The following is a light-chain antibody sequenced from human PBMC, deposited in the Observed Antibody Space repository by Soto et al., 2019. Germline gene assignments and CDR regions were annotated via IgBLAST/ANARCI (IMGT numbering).Light chain of an antibody. J-gene: IGKJ1*01. CDR2: GAS. V-gene: IGKV3-15*01. CDR1: QSVNSN. CDR3: QQYNNWPRA. Sequence: EIVLTQSPATLSLYPGERATLSCRASQSVNSNLSWYQQKPGQAPRLLIYGASSRATGFPARFSGSGSGTEFTLTISSLQSEDFAVYYCQQYNNWPRAFGQGTKVEIK.